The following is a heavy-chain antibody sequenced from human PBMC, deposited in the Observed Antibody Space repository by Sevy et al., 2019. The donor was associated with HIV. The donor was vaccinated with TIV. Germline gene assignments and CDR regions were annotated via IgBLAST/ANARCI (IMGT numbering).Heavy chain of an antibody. Sequence: GGSLRLSCAASGFTFSSYSMNWVRQAPGKGLEWVSSISSSSSYIYYADSVKGRFTISRDNAKNSLYLQMNSLRAEDTAVYYCAREHSSRIYYFDYRGQGTLVTVSS. CDR3: AREHSSRIYYFDY. V-gene: IGHV3-21*01. D-gene: IGHD6-19*01. CDR2: ISSSSSYI. CDR1: GFTFSSYS. J-gene: IGHJ4*02.